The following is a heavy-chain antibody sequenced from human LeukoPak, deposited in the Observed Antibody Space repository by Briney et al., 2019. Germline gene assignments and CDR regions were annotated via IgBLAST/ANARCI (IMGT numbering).Heavy chain of an antibody. CDR2: IYYSGST. CDR3: ATYGSGTTLRDWFDP. CDR1: GGSISSYY. Sequence: SETLSLTCTVSGGSISSYYWSWIRQPPGKGLEWIGYIYYSGSTNYNPSLKSRVTISVDTSKNQFSLKLSSVTAADTAVYYCATYGSGTTLRDWFDPWGQGTLVTVSS. D-gene: IGHD3-10*01. V-gene: IGHV4-59*01. J-gene: IGHJ5*02.